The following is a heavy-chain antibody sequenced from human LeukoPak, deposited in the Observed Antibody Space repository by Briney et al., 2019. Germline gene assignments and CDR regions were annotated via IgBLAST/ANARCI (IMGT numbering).Heavy chain of an antibody. J-gene: IGHJ4*02. D-gene: IGHD2-2*01. CDR3: ARGGYCSSTSCYPGRYDY. Sequence: PSETLSLTCNVSGGSISSSSYYWGWIRQPPGKGLEWIGSIYYSGSTNYNPSLKSRVTISVDTSKNQFSLKLSSVTAADTAVYYCARGGYCSSTSCYPGRYDYWGQGTLVTVSS. CDR1: GGSISSSSYY. V-gene: IGHV4-39*07. CDR2: IYYSGST.